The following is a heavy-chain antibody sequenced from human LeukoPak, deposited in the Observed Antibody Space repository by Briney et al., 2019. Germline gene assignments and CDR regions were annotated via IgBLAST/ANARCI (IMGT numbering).Heavy chain of an antibody. CDR2: IYYSGST. D-gene: IGHD3-22*01. CDR3: ASRSSGYYYDSSGYKDY. CDR1: GGSISSSSYY. V-gene: IGHV4-39*01. J-gene: IGHJ4*02. Sequence: PSETLSLTCTVSGGSISSSSYYWGWIRQPPGKGLEWIGSIYYSGSTYYNPSLKSRVTISVDTSKNQLSLKLSSVTAADTAVYYCASRSSGYYYDSSGYKDYWGQGTLVTVSS.